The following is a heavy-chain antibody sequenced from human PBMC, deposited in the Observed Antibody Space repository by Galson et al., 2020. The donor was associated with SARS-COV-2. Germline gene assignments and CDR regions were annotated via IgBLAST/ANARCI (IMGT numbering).Heavy chain of an antibody. CDR1: GYTLTELS. J-gene: IGHJ6*02. CDR3: ATQAGAYEDYYYGMDV. V-gene: IGHV1-24*01. Sequence: ASVKVSCKVSGYTLTELSMHWVRQAPGKGLEWMGGFDPEDGETIYAQKFQGRVTMTEDTSTDTAYMELSSLRSEDTAVYYCATQAGAYEDYYYGMDVWGQGTTVTVSS. D-gene: IGHD5-12*01. CDR2: FDPEDGET.